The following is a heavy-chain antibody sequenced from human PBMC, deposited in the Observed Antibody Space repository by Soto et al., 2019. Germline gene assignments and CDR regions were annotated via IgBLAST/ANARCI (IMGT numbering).Heavy chain of an antibody. J-gene: IGHJ4*02. Sequence: ASVKASCKASGYSFTSYDINWVRQATGQGLEWMGWMNPNSGNTGYAQKFRGRVTMTRNTSISTAYMELTSLRSDDTAVYYCARGRRSGGSCYLYWGQGTLVTVSS. CDR3: ARGRRSGGSCYLY. V-gene: IGHV1-8*01. CDR2: MNPNSGNT. CDR1: GYSFTSYD. D-gene: IGHD2-15*01.